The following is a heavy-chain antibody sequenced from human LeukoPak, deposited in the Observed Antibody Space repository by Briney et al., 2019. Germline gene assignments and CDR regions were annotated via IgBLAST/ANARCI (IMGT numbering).Heavy chain of an antibody. CDR1: GGSLSGHY. CDR3: ASGYGDAFDI. D-gene: IGHD3-22*01. CDR2: IYTSGST. V-gene: IGHV4-4*08. Sequence: SETLSLTCTVSGGSLSGHYWSWIRQPPGKRLEWIGRIYTSGSTNYNPSLKSRVTISVDTSKNQFSLKLSSVTAADTAVYYCASGYGDAFDIWGQGTMVTVSS. J-gene: IGHJ3*02.